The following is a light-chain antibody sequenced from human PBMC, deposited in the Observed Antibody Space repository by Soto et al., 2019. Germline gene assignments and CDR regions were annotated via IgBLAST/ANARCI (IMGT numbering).Light chain of an antibody. Sequence: DIQMTQSPSTLSASVGDRVTITCRASQSISSWLAWYQQKPGKAPKLLIYKASSLERGVPSRFSVSGSGTEFTLTISSLQPDDFATYYCQHLGTFGQGTKLEIK. J-gene: IGKJ2*02. CDR2: KAS. CDR1: QSISSW. CDR3: QHLGT. V-gene: IGKV1-5*03.